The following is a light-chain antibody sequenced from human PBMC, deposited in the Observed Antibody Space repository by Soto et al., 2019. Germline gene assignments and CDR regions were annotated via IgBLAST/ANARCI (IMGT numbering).Light chain of an antibody. CDR1: SSDVGAYNY. V-gene: IGLV2-14*01. Sequence: QSALTQPASVSGSPGQSITISCTGTSSDVGAYNYVSWYQQHPGKVPKLMIYEVSNRPSGVSDRFSGSRSGNTASLTISGLQAEDESDYYCISYTTSSTWVFGGGTKVTVL. CDR2: EVS. J-gene: IGLJ3*02. CDR3: ISYTTSSTWV.